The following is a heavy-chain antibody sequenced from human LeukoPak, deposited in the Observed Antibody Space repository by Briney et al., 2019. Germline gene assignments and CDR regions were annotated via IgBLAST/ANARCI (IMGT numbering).Heavy chain of an antibody. V-gene: IGHV3-13*01. Sequence: SGGSLRLSCAASGFTFSSYDMHWVRQATGKGLELVSAIVTAGDTYYPGSVKGRFTISRENAKNSLYLQMNSLRAGDTAVYYCARGAIAAAGGIDYWGQGTLVTVSS. CDR3: ARGAIAAAGGIDY. D-gene: IGHD6-13*01. CDR1: GFTFSSYD. J-gene: IGHJ4*02. CDR2: IVTAGDT.